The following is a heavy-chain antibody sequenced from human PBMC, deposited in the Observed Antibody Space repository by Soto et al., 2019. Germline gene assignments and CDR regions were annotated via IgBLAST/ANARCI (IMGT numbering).Heavy chain of an antibody. Sequence: EVQMVESGGGLVQPGGSLRLSCATSGFTFSSYWMSWVRQAPGKGLEWVANIKQDGSEKYYVDSVKGRFNISRDNAKNSVYLQTNSLRAEDTAMYYCARDFGVGIAVAGVGFDYWGQGTLVTVSS. D-gene: IGHD6-19*01. J-gene: IGHJ4*02. V-gene: IGHV3-7*01. CDR1: GFTFSSYW. CDR3: ARDFGVGIAVAGVGFDY. CDR2: IKQDGSEK.